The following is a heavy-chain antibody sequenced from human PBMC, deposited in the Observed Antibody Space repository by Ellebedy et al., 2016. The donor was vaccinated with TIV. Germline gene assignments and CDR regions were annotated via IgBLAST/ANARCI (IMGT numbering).Heavy chain of an antibody. J-gene: IGHJ4*02. V-gene: IGHV3-23*01. CDR2: ISGVGSSTT. CDR1: EFAFETDW. Sequence: GESLKISCAASEFAFETDWMTWVRQAPGKVLDWVSAISGVGSSTTHYADSVKGRFFISRDNSKNTLYLQMNSLRTEDTAVYYCASLGYTSSWSSNTPSDSWGQGTLVTVSS. CDR3: ASLGYTSSWSSNTPSDS. D-gene: IGHD6-13*01.